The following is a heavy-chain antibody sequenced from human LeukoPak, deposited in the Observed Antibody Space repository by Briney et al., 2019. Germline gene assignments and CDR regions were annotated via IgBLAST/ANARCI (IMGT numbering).Heavy chain of an antibody. CDR2: IYHSGST. J-gene: IGHJ5*02. CDR1: GYSISSGYY. CDR3: ARQYCSSTSCPFDP. V-gene: IGHV4-38-2*01. D-gene: IGHD2-2*01. Sequence: SETLSLTCAVSGYSISSGYYWGWIRQPPGKGLEWIGSIYHSGSTYYNPSLKSRVTISVDTSKNQFSLKLSSVTAADTAVYYCARQYCSSTSCPFDPWGQGTLVTVSS.